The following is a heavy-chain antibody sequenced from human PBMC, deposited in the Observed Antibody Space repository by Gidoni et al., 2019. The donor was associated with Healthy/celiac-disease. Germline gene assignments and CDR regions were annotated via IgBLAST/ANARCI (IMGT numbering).Heavy chain of an antibody. V-gene: IGHV1-3*01. CDR3: ARDLDIVATMIDY. Sequence: QVQLVQSGAEVKKPGASGKVSGKASGYTVTSYAMQWVRQDPGKRLEWMGWINAGHCNTKYSQKYQCRVTSTRDTAASTAYMELSSLRSEDTAVYYCARDLDIVATMIDYWGQGTLVTVSS. D-gene: IGHD5-12*01. J-gene: IGHJ4*02. CDR1: GYTVTSYA. CDR2: INAGHCNT.